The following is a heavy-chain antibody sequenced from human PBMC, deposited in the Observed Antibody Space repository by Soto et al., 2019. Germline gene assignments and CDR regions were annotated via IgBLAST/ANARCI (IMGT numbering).Heavy chain of an antibody. Sequence: EVPLVESGGGLVPPGGSLRLSCAASGFTFSSHWMHWVRQAPGKGLVWVSRLNSDGSSINYADSVRGRFTISRDNAKNTLYLQVNILRAEDTAVYYCARGGLYKYYFDYWGQGTLVTVSS. V-gene: IGHV3-74*01. J-gene: IGHJ4*02. CDR3: ARGGLYKYYFDY. CDR1: GFTFSSHW. CDR2: LNSDGSSI. D-gene: IGHD1-20*01.